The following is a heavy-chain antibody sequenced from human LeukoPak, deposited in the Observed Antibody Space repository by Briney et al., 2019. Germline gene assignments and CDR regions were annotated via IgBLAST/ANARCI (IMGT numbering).Heavy chain of an antibody. D-gene: IGHD3-10*01. V-gene: IGHV3-30*02. CDR1: GFTFSSYN. J-gene: IGHJ5*02. CDR3: AKDRGSGSYSFDH. Sequence: GGSLRLSRAASGFTFSSYNMHWVRQAPGKGLERVAFILYDGSDEYYPDSMKGRFTVSRDNSKNTLYLQVNSLRPEDTAVYYCAKDRGSGSYSFDHWGQGTLVTVSS. CDR2: ILYDGSDE.